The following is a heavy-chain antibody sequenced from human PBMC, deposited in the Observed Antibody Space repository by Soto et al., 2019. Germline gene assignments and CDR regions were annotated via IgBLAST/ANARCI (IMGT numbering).Heavy chain of an antibody. Sequence: ASVKVSCKVSGYTLTELSMHWVRQAPGKGLEWMGGFDPEDGETIYAQKFQGRVTMTEDTSTDTAYMELSSLRSEDTAVYYCAGTEAIVATIESFDYWGQGTLVTVS. CDR2: FDPEDGET. CDR1: GYTLTELS. D-gene: IGHD5-12*01. CDR3: AGTEAIVATIESFDY. V-gene: IGHV1-24*01. J-gene: IGHJ4*02.